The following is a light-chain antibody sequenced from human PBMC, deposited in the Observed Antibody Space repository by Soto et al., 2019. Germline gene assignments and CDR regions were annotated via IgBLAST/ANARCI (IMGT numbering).Light chain of an antibody. CDR3: QQYNSWWT. Sequence: DIQMTQSPSTLSASVGDRVTITCRASQSTSSWLAWYQQKPGKAPKLLIYKASSLESGVPSRLSGSGSGTEFTLTISSLQPDDFATYYCQQYNSWWTVGQGTKVEIK. CDR2: KAS. J-gene: IGKJ1*01. V-gene: IGKV1-5*03. CDR1: QSTSSW.